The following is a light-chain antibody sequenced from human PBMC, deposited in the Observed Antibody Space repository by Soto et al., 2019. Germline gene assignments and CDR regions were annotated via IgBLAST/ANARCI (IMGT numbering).Light chain of an antibody. V-gene: IGKV1-9*01. CDR2: AAS. CDR1: QGISSY. J-gene: IGKJ2*01. Sequence: DIPLTQSPSFLSASVGDRVTITCRASQGISSYLAWYQQKPGKAPKLLIYAASTLQSGVPSRFSGSGSGTEFTLTISSLQPEDFATYYCQQLNSYPFFGQGTKLEIK. CDR3: QQLNSYPF.